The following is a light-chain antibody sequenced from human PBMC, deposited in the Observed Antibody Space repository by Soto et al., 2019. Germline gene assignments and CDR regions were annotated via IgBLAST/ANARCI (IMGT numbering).Light chain of an antibody. J-gene: IGKJ1*01. Sequence: DIQMTQSPSTLSASVGDRVTITCRASQSISSWLAWYQQKPGKGPKLLIYDASSLESGVPSRFSGSGSGTEFTLTISSVQPDEFATYYCQQYNSYWTFGQGTKVEIK. CDR3: QQYNSYWT. CDR1: QSISSW. CDR2: DAS. V-gene: IGKV1-5*01.